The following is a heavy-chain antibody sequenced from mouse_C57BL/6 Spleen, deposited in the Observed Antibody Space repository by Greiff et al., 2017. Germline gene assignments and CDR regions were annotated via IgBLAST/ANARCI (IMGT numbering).Heavy chain of an antibody. CDR3: ARSAYDVGLAY. Sequence: QVQLQQPGAELVKPGASVKLSCKASGYTFTSYWMHWVKQRPGQGLEWIGMIHPNSGSTNYNEKFKSKATLTVDKSSSTAYMQLSSLTSEDSAVYYCARSAYDVGLAYWGQGTLVTVPA. CDR1: GYTFTSYW. CDR2: IHPNSGST. J-gene: IGHJ3*01. V-gene: IGHV1-64*01. D-gene: IGHD2-12*01.